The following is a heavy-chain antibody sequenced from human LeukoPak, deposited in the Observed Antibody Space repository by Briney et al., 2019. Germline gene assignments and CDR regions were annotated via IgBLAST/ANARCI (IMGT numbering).Heavy chain of an antibody. J-gene: IGHJ5*02. CDR2: ISIGTSFI. CDR1: GFTFSSYN. V-gene: IGHV3-21*01. Sequence: PGGSLRLSCAASGFTFSSYNMNWVRQAPGKGLEWVAYISIGTSFIYYADSVKGRFTISRDNAKNSLYLQVNSLRAEDTALYYCARSPTFRGWFDPWGQGTLVTVSS. CDR3: ARSPTFRGWFDP. D-gene: IGHD2/OR15-2a*01.